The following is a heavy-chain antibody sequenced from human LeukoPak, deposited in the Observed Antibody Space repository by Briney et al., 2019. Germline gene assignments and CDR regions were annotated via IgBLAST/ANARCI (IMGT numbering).Heavy chain of an antibody. Sequence: PGGSLRLSCAVSGFTFNNCEMNWVRQAPGKGLEWVSYISGSGSTISYADSVRGRFTISRDNAKNSLYLQMNSLRAEDTAVYYCASGRGFTVAKTIYDYWGQGTLVTVSS. CDR1: GFTFNNCE. D-gene: IGHD4-17*01. CDR2: ISGSGSTI. V-gene: IGHV3-48*03. CDR3: ASGRGFTVAKTIYDY. J-gene: IGHJ4*02.